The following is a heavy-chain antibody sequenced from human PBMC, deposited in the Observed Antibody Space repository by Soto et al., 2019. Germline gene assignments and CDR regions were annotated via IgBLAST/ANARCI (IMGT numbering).Heavy chain of an antibody. CDR1: GGTFSSYA. Sequence: GASVKVCCKASGGTFSSYAISWVRQAPGQGLEWMGGIIPIFGTASYAQKFQGRVTITADESTSTAYMELSSLRSEDTAVYYCAKYYYDSSGYYSDCYYGMDVWGQGTTVTVSS. J-gene: IGHJ6*02. CDR2: IIPIFGTA. V-gene: IGHV1-69*13. CDR3: AKYYYDSSGYYSDCYYGMDV. D-gene: IGHD3-22*01.